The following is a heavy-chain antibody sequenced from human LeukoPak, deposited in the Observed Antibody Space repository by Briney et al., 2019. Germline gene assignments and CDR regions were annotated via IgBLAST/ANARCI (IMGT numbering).Heavy chain of an antibody. CDR1: GGSISSYY. V-gene: IGHV4-59*01. D-gene: IGHD3-10*01. Sequence: SETLSLTCTVSGGSISSYYWSWIRQPPGKGLEWLGYIYYSGSTNYNPSLKSRVTISVDTSKNQFSLKLSSVTAADTAVYYCARENYGSGSYRVDYWGQGPLVTVSS. CDR2: IYYSGST. CDR3: ARENYGSGSYRVDY. J-gene: IGHJ4*02.